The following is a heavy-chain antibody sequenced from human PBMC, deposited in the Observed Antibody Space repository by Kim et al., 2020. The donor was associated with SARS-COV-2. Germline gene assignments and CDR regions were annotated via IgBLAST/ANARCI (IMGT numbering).Heavy chain of an antibody. D-gene: IGHD3-16*02. CDR2: YTSGRT. Sequence: YTSGRTNYNPSLQSRVTMSVDMSKNQFSLKLGSVTAADTAVYYCARALGHWGQGTLVTVSS. V-gene: IGHV4-4*07. CDR3: ARALGH. J-gene: IGHJ4*02.